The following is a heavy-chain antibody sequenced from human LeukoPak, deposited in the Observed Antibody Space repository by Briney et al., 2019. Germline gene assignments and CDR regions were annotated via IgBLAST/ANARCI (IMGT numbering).Heavy chain of an antibody. CDR3: ARDDGVMITFGGVIEPDY. J-gene: IGHJ4*02. V-gene: IGHV1-69*04. D-gene: IGHD3-16*02. CDR2: ISPILGIA. CDR1: GGTFSSYA. Sequence: ASVKDSCKASGGTFSSYAISWVRQAPGQGLEWMGRISPILGIANYAQKFQGRVTITADKSTSTAYMELSSLRSEDTAVYYCARDDGVMITFGGVIEPDYWGQGTLVTVSS.